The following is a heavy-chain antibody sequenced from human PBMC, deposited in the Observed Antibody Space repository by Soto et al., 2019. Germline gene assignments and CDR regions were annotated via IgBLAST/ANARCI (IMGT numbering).Heavy chain of an antibody. CDR3: ARRKERSGPNYFDY. J-gene: IGHJ4*02. V-gene: IGHV1-46*01. Sequence: QVQLVQSGAEMKQPGASVKLSCQASGYIFIHCFMHWVRQAPGQGLEWMGGINPSSGTTTYAQKFQGRVTVTRDTSTSTVYMELSSLRSEDTAVYYCARRKERSGPNYFDYWGLGTLVTVSS. CDR2: INPSSGTT. D-gene: IGHD6-25*01. CDR1: GYIFIHCF.